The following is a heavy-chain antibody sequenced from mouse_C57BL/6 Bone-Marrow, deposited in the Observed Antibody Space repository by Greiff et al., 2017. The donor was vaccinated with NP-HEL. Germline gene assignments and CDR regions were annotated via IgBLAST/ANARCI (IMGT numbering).Heavy chain of an antibody. V-gene: IGHV1-61*01. CDR1: GYTFTSYW. Sequence: QVQLKQPGAELVRPGSSVKLSCKASGYTFTSYWMDWVKQRPGQGLEWIGNIYPSDSETHYNQKFKDKATLTVDKSSSTAYMQLSSLTSEDSAVYYCARAGLNWYFDVWGTGTTVTVSS. CDR2: IYPSDSET. CDR3: ARAGLNWYFDV. J-gene: IGHJ1*03.